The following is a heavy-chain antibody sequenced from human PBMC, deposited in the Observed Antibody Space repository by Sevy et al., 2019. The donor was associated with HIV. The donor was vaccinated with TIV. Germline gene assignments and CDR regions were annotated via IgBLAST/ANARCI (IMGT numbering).Heavy chain of an antibody. Sequence: GSLRLSCAASGFTFNSYPMSWVRQAPGKGLEWVSAISGSGFDTYYGDSVKGRFTISRDNSKNTVHLQMNSLRAEDTATYFCAKEYRIAVAGTVAFDIWGQGSMVTVSS. D-gene: IGHD6-19*01. CDR3: AKEYRIAVAGTVAFDI. J-gene: IGHJ3*02. CDR1: GFTFNSYP. CDR2: ISGSGFDT. V-gene: IGHV3-23*01.